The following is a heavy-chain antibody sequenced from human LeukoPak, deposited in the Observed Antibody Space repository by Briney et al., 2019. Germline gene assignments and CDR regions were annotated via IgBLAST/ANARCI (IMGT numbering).Heavy chain of an antibody. V-gene: IGHV4-4*02. Sequence: SGTLSLTCGVSGGSIDITNYWSWVRPAPGKGLEWIGEISHGGTTNYNPSLKSRVAISVDKSENHISLKLTSVTAADTAVYYCAREGGPYRPLDYSGQGTLVTVAS. CDR3: AREGGPYRPLDY. CDR1: GGSIDITNY. J-gene: IGHJ4*02. CDR2: ISHGGTT.